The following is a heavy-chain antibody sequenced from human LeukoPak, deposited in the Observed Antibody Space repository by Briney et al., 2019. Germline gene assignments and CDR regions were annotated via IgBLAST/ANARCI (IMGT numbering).Heavy chain of an antibody. D-gene: IGHD4-17*01. J-gene: IGHJ6*03. CDR1: GFTFSSYA. Sequence: PGRSLRLSCAASGFTFSSYAMHWVRQAPGKGLEWVAVISYDGSNKYYADSVKGRFTISRDNSENTLYLQMNSLRAEDTAVYYCARDSSLRDGYYYYMDVWGKGTTVTVSS. CDR2: ISYDGSNK. V-gene: IGHV3-30*04. CDR3: ARDSSLRDGYYYYMDV.